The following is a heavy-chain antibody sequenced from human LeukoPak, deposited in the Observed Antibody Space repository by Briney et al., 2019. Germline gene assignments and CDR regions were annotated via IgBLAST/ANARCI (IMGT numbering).Heavy chain of an antibody. CDR2: IYHTGST. D-gene: IGHD3-9*01. CDR3: ASSPPNYDILTGYFVWGYYYYMDV. Sequence: SETLSLTCAAYGGPFSNYYWSWIRQPPGKGLEWIGDIYHTGSTTYSPSLKSRVIISVDTSKNQFSLKLSSVTAADTAVYYCASSPPNYDILTGYFVWGYYYYMDVWGKGTTVTVSS. V-gene: IGHV4-34*01. J-gene: IGHJ6*03. CDR1: GGPFSNYY.